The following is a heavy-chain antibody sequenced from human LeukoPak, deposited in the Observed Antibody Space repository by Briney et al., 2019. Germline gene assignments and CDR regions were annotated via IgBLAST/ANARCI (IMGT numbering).Heavy chain of an antibody. Sequence: GGSLRLSCAASGFTFSSYWMHWVRQAPGKGLVWVSRIYSDGSSTTYADSVKGRFTISRDNAKKSLYLQMNSLRAEDTAVYYRASYSGSYYAAFDIWGQGTMVTVSS. V-gene: IGHV3-74*01. CDR1: GFTFSSYW. D-gene: IGHD1-26*01. CDR2: IYSDGSST. J-gene: IGHJ3*02. CDR3: ASYSGSYYAAFDI.